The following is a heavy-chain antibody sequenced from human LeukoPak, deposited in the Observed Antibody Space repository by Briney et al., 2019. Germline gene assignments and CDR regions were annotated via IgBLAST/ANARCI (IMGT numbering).Heavy chain of an antibody. CDR2: IRYDGSNK. CDR3: ATDYDILTGYYGDDAFDI. CDR1: GFTFSSYG. D-gene: IGHD3-9*01. V-gene: IGHV3-30*02. J-gene: IGHJ3*02. Sequence: GGSLRLSCAASGFTFSSYGMHWVRQAPGKGLEWVAFIRYDGSNKYYADSVKGRFTISRDNSKNTLYLQMNSLRAEDTAVYCCATDYDILTGYYGDDAFDIWGQGTMVTVSS.